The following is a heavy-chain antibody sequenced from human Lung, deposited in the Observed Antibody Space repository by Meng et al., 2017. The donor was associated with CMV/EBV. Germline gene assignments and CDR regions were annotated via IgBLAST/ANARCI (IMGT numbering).Heavy chain of an antibody. D-gene: IGHD2-21*02. V-gene: IGHV3-9*01. J-gene: IGHJ6*02. CDR2: ISGNTGFI. CDR3: TKGGGERVTFDAMDV. Sequence: SLKISCTASGFTFDDFAMHWVRQSPGEGLEWVSGISGNTGFIGYADSVKGRFTISRDNAKKTLSLQINTLIAEDTALYYCTKGGGERVTFDAMDVWGQGTTVTVSS. CDR1: GFTFDDFA.